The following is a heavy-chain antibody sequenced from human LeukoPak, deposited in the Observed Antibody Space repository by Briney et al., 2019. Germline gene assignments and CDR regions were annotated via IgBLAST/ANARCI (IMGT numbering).Heavy chain of an antibody. V-gene: IGHV3-23*01. CDR1: GFTFSNYF. D-gene: IGHD6-13*01. CDR2: ISKNGGTT. J-gene: IGHJ4*02. Sequence: GGSLRLSCAASGFTFSNYFMSWVRQAPGEGLEWVSGISKNGGTTYYADSVKGRFTISRDNSKNTLYLQMNSLRAEDTAVYYCAKDLRVPAAGTKVDYWGQGTLVTVSS. CDR3: AKDLRVPAAGTKVDY.